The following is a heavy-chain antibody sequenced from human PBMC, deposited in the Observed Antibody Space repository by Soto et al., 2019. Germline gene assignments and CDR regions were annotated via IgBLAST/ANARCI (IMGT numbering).Heavy chain of an antibody. J-gene: IGHJ4*02. CDR2: IIPIFGTA. V-gene: IGHV1-69*12. CDR3: AKGPTLIAVVGTLLY. CDR1: GGTFSSYA. Sequence: QVQLVQSGAEVKKPGSSVKVSCKASGGTFSSYAISWVRQAPGQGLEWMGGIIPIFGTANYAQKFQGRVTITANESTSTAYMELSSLKSEDTAVYYCAKGPTLIAVVGTLLYWGQGTLVTVSS. D-gene: IGHD6-19*01.